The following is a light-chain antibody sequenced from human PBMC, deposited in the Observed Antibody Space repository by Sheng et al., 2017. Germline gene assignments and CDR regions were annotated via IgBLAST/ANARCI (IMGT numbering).Light chain of an antibody. CDR1: QSVSSN. V-gene: IGKV3-15*01. CDR2: GAS. Sequence: EIVMTQSPATLSVSPGERATLSCRATQSVSSNLAWYQQRPGQAPRLLIYGASTRATDIPARFSGSGSGTEFTLTISSLQSEDFAVYYCQQYNDWPLTFGEGPRWRSN. CDR3: QQYNDWPLT. J-gene: IGKJ4*01.